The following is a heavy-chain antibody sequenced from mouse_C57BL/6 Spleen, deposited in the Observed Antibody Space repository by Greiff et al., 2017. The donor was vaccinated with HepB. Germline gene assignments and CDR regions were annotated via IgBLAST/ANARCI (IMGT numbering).Heavy chain of an antibody. CDR2: ISYDGSN. Sequence: EVHLVESGPGLVKPSQSLSLTCSVTGYSITSGYYWNWIRQFPGNKLEWMGYISYDGSNNYNPSLKNRISITRDTSKNQFFLKLNSVTTEDTATYYCAGYYGSSWFAYWGQGTLVTVSA. V-gene: IGHV3-6*01. J-gene: IGHJ3*01. D-gene: IGHD1-1*01. CDR3: AGYYGSSWFAY. CDR1: GYSITSGYY.